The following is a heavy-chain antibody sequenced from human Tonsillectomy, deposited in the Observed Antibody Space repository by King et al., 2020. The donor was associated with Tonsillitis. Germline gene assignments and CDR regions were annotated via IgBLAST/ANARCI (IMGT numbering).Heavy chain of an antibody. V-gene: IGHV4-39*01. Sequence: QLQESGPGLVKPSETLSLACTVSGDSISSSTYYWGWIRQPPGKGLEWIGRIYYSGRTYYNPSLKSRVTISVDTSRNQFSLKLSSVTAADTAVYYCARLGGVRDSDYGGGFDYWGQGTLVTVSS. CDR2: IYYSGRT. D-gene: IGHD4-17*01. CDR3: ARLGGVRDSDYGGGFDY. J-gene: IGHJ4*02. CDR1: GDSISSSTYY.